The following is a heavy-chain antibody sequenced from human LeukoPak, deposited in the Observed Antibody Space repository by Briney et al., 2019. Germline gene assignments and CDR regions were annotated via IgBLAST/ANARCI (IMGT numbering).Heavy chain of an antibody. CDR1: GLPFTTYG. V-gene: IGHV1-18*01. CDR3: AGVTRWTTTISPWLSYYYMDV. CDR2: ISNYNGNT. J-gene: IGHJ6*03. Sequence: ASVKVSCKASGLPFTTYGITWVRRAPGQGLEWMGWISNYNGNTNYAQKLQGRVTMTTDTSTSTAYMEMRSLRSDDTAVYYCAGVTRWTTTISPWLSYYYMDVWGKGTTVTISS. D-gene: IGHD3/OR15-3a*01.